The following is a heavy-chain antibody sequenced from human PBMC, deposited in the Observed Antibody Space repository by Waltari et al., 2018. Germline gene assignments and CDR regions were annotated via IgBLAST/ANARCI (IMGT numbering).Heavy chain of an antibody. J-gene: IGHJ5*02. Sequence: QVQLQESGPGLVKPSETLSLTCTVSNGSINNFYWRWIRQHPGKGLEWIGYADFSGTTTYNPSLKSQVTISVDTSKTQFSLKLTSVTAADTATYYCARGGLRYYDSGSQPYNWFGPWGQGIMVSVSS. V-gene: IGHV4-59*01. D-gene: IGHD3-10*01. CDR2: ADFSGTT. CDR1: NGSINNFY. CDR3: ARGGLRYYDSGSQPYNWFGP.